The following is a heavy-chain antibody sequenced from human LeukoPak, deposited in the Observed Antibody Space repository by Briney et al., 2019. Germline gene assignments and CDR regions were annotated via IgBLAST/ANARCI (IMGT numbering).Heavy chain of an antibody. Sequence: PGRSLRLSCAASGFTFSSYSMNWVRQAPGKGLEWVSSISSSSSYIYYADSVKGRFTISRDNAKNSLYLQMNSLRAEDTAVYYCARAPSYYYDSSGYYYNWGQGTLATVSS. CDR3: ARAPSYYYDSSGYYYN. CDR1: GFTFSSYS. CDR2: ISSSSSYI. J-gene: IGHJ4*02. D-gene: IGHD3-22*01. V-gene: IGHV3-21*01.